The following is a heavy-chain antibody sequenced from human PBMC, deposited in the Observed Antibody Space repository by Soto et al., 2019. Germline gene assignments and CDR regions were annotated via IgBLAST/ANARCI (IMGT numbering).Heavy chain of an antibody. CDR2: INHSGST. CDR3: ARIMAWGDNPGLVDY. CDR1: GGSFSGYY. V-gene: IGHV4-34*01. J-gene: IGHJ4*01. Sequence: PETLSLTCAVYGGSFSGYYWSWIRQPPGKGLEWIGEINHSGSTTYNPSLKSRVTISVDTSKKQFSLKRSSVTAADTPVYYCARIMAWGDNPGLVDYWGPGTLVTVSA. D-gene: IGHD3-10*01.